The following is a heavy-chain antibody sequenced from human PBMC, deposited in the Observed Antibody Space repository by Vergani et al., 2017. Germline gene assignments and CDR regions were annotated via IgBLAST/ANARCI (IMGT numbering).Heavy chain of an antibody. CDR3: ARHHFYYDSSGYYHYYGMDV. D-gene: IGHD3-22*01. Sequence: QVQLQESGPGLVKPSQTLSLTCTVYGGSFSGYYWSWIRQPPGKGLEWIGSIYYSGCTYFNPSLKSRVPISVDTSKNQFSLKLTSVTAADTAVYYCARHHFYYDSSGYYHYYGMDVWGQGPTVTVSS. J-gene: IGHJ6*02. CDR2: IYYSGCT. CDR1: GGSFSGYY. V-gene: IGHV4-39*01.